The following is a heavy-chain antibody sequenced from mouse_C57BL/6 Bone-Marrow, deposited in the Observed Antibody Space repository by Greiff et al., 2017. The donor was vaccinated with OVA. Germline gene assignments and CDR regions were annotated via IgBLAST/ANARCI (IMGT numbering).Heavy chain of an antibody. D-gene: IGHD2-3*01. CDR1: GYTFTDYY. CDR3: ARGGEDGYPAWFAY. CDR2: INPNNGGT. Sequence: EVQLQQSGPELVKPGASVKISCKASGYTFTDYYMNWVKQSHGKSLEWIGDINPNNGGTSYNQKFKGKATLTVDKSSSTAYMELRSLTSEDSAVYYCARGGEDGYPAWFAYWGQGTLVTVSA. J-gene: IGHJ3*01. V-gene: IGHV1-26*01.